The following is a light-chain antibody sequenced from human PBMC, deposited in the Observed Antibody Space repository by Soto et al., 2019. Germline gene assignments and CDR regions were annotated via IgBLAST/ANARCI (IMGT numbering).Light chain of an antibody. Sequence: QSALTQPASVSGSPGQSITISCTGTSSDVGSYNYVSWYQHHPGKAPNLMIFDVSNRPSGISNRFSGSKSGNTASLTISGLQAEDEADYYCSSYTSSNNVVFGGGTKLTVL. CDR3: SSYTSSNNVV. CDR2: DVS. J-gene: IGLJ2*01. CDR1: SSDVGSYNY. V-gene: IGLV2-14*03.